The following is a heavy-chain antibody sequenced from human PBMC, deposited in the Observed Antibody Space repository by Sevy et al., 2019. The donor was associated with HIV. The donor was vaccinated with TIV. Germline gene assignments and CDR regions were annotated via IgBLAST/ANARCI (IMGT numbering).Heavy chain of an antibody. CDR3: ASAHYDYVWGSYRPGPYWYFDL. J-gene: IGHJ2*01. D-gene: IGHD3-16*02. CDR2: IIPIFGTA. V-gene: IGHV1-69*13. Sequence: ASVKVSCKASGGTFSSYAISWVRQAPGQGLEWMGGIIPIFGTANYAQKFQGRVTLTADESTSTAYMELSSLRSEDTAVYYCASAHYDYVWGSYRPGPYWYFDLWGRGTLVTVSS. CDR1: GGTFSSYA.